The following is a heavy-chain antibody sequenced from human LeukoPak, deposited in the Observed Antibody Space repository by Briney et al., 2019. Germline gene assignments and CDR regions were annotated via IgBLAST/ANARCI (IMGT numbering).Heavy chain of an antibody. J-gene: IGHJ4*01. CDR1: GGSFSGYY. Sequence: PSETLSLTCAVYGGSFSGYYWSWIRQPPGKGLEWIGEINHSGSTNYNPSLKSRVTISVDTSKNQFSLKLSSVTAADTAVYYCARGIAARPLKSNFDYWGHGTLVTVSS. CDR3: ARGIAARPLKSNFDY. V-gene: IGHV4-34*01. CDR2: INHSGST. D-gene: IGHD6-6*01.